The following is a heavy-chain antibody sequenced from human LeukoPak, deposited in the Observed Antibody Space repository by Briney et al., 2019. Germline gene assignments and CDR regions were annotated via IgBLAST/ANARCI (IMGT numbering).Heavy chain of an antibody. D-gene: IGHD5-18*01. V-gene: IGHV1-69*01. J-gene: IGHJ6*02. CDR1: GGTFSSYA. CDR2: IILIFGTA. Sequence: ASVKVSCKASGGTFSSYAISWVRQAPGQGLEWMGGIILIFGTANYAQKFQGRVTITADESTSTAYMELSSLRSEDTAVYYCARDQWIQLWSTGMDVWGQGTTVTVSS. CDR3: ARDQWIQLWSTGMDV.